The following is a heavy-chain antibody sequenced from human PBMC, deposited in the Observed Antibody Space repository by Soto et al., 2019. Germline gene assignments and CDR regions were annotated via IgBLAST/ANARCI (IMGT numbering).Heavy chain of an antibody. V-gene: IGHV1-18*01. Sequence: ASVKFSCKASGYTFTSYGIIWVLQAPGQGLEWMGWISAYNGNTNDAQKLQGRVTMTTDTSTSTAYMELRSLRSDDTAVYSCARAEFGPRGWFDPWGQGTLVTVSS. CDR1: GYTFTSYG. CDR3: ARAEFGPRGWFDP. D-gene: IGHD3-10*01. CDR2: ISAYNGNT. J-gene: IGHJ5*02.